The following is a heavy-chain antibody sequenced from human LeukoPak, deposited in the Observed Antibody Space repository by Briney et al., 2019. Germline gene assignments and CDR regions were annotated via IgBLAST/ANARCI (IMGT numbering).Heavy chain of an antibody. CDR2: INPNSGGT. D-gene: IGHD4/OR15-4a*01. CDR3: ARARLSPKYYYYYMDV. Sequence: ASVKVSCKASGYSFTGHFIHWVRQAPGQGLEWVGWINPNSGGTYYAQRFQGRITVTRDPSISTAYMEVSSLRSDDTAVYYCARARLSPKYYYYYMDVWGKGTTVTVSS. J-gene: IGHJ6*03. V-gene: IGHV1-2*02. CDR1: GYSFTGHF.